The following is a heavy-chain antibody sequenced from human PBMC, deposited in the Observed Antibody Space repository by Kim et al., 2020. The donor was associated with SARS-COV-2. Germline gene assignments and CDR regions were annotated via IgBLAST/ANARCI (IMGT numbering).Heavy chain of an antibody. D-gene: IGHD3-9*01. J-gene: IGHJ4*02. CDR1: GFTFSSYS. CDR3: AKDLRYCDWLSFDY. V-gene: IGHV3-23*01. CDR2: ISGSGGST. Sequence: GGSLRLSCAASGFTFSSYSMSWVRQAPGKGLEWVSAISGSGGSTYYADSVKGRFSISRDNSKNTLYLQMNSLRAEDTAVYYCAKDLRYCDWLSFDYWGQGTLVTVSS.